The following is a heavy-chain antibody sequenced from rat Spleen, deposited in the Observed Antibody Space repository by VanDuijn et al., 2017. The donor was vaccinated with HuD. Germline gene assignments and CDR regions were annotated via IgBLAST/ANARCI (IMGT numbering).Heavy chain of an antibody. CDR3: ASHYDGTYPFTY. J-gene: IGHJ3*01. D-gene: IGHD1-12*02. Sequence: EVQLVESGGGLVQPGRSLKLSCVASGFTFNNHWMSWIRQAPGKGLEWVATIIYDGSNTYYRDSVKGRFTISRDNAKSTLYLQIDSLRSEDTASYYCASHYDGTYPFTYWGQGTLVTVSS. V-gene: IGHV5-29*01. CDR1: GFTFNNHW. CDR2: IIYDGSNT.